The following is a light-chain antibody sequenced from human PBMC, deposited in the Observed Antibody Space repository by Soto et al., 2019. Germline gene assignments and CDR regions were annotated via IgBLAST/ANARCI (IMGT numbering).Light chain of an antibody. CDR2: GAS. J-gene: IGKJ1*01. CDR3: QQYNNWPRT. CDR1: QSISTF. Sequence: ELVMTQSPATLSVAPGERATLSFRASQSISTFLAWYQQKPGQAPRLLIYGASTRATGIPARFSGSGSGTEFTLTISSLQSEDFAVYYCQQYNNWPRTFGQGTKVDNK. V-gene: IGKV3-15*01.